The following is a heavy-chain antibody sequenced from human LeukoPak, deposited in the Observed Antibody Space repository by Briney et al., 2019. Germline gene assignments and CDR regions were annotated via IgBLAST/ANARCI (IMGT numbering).Heavy chain of an antibody. CDR3: ATYGYHDAFDV. CDR1: GYTFTSYY. V-gene: IGHV1-46*01. D-gene: IGHD5-18*01. CDR2: INPSGGST. J-gene: IGHJ3*01. Sequence: ASVKVSCKSSGYTFTSYYVHWVRQAPGQGLEWMGIINPSGGSTSYAQNFQGRLTVTSDMSTTTVYMELSSLRSEDTAVYYCATYGYHDAFDVWGQGTMVTVSS.